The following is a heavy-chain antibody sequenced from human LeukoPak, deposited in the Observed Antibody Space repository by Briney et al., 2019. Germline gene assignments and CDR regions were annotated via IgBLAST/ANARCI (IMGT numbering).Heavy chain of an antibody. CDR2: IYTSGST. CDR3: ARGMGSGWYSNWFDP. CDR1: GGSISSYY. D-gene: IGHD6-19*01. J-gene: IGHJ5*02. V-gene: IGHV4-4*07. Sequence: PSETLSLTRTVSGGSISSYYWSWIRQPAGKGLEWIGRIYTSGSTNYNPSLKSRVTMSVDTSKNQFSLKLSSVTAADTAVYYCARGMGSGWYSNWFDPWGQGTLVTVSS.